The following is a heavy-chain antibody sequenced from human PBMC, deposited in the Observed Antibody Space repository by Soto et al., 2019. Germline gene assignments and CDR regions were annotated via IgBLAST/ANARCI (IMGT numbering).Heavy chain of an antibody. Sequence: QVQLVQSGAEVKKPGASVKVSCKASGYTFTSYDINWVRQATGQGLEWMGWMNPNSGNTGYAQKFQGRVTMTRNTPKSTAYRERSSLRSEDTAVYYCARGGGGSGGRKYYYYGMDVWGQGTTVTVSS. J-gene: IGHJ6*02. D-gene: IGHD2-15*01. CDR3: ARGGGGSGGRKYYYYGMDV. V-gene: IGHV1-8*01. CDR2: MNPNSGNT. CDR1: GYTFTSYD.